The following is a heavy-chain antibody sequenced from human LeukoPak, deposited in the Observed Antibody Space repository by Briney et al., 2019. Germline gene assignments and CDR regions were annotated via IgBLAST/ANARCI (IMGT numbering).Heavy chain of an antibody. Sequence: GGSLRLSCAASGFTFSSYAMHWVRQAPGKGLEGVAVISYVGSNKYYADSVKGRFTISRDNSKNTLYLQMNSLRAEDTAVYYCARVRGYCSSTSCLHYYYYYGMDVWGQGTTVTVSS. J-gene: IGHJ6*02. CDR1: GFTFSSYA. D-gene: IGHD2-2*01. CDR3: ARVRGYCSSTSCLHYYYYYGMDV. V-gene: IGHV3-30-3*01. CDR2: ISYVGSNK.